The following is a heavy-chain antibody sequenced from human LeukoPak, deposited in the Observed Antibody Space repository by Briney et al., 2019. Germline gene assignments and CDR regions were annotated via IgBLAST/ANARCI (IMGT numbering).Heavy chain of an antibody. CDR3: AREWEDYDSSGYYYFDY. Sequence: GGSLRLSCAASGSTFSDHYMDWVRQAPGKGLEWVGRTRNKANSYTTEYAASVKGRFTISRDDSKNSLYLQMNSLKTEDTAVYYCAREWEDYDSSGYYYFDYWGQGTLVTVSS. J-gene: IGHJ4*02. CDR2: TRNKANSYTT. CDR1: GSTFSDHY. V-gene: IGHV3-72*01. D-gene: IGHD3-22*01.